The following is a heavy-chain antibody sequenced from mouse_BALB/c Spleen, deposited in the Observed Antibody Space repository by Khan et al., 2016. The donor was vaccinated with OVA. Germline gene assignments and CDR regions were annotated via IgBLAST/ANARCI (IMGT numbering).Heavy chain of an antibody. D-gene: IGHD2-2*01. J-gene: IGHJ3*01. CDR3: SRHGHVAWLAY. CDR2: IDPFSGGT. CDR1: GYSFTSYY. V-gene: IGHV1S135*01. Sequence: IQLVQSGPELMKPGASVKISCKASGYSFTSYYIHWVMQSHGKSLEWIGYIDPFSGGTTYNQKFEGKATLTVDKSSSTAYIHLRNLTSEDSAVHYCSRHGHVAWLAYWGQGTLVTVSA.